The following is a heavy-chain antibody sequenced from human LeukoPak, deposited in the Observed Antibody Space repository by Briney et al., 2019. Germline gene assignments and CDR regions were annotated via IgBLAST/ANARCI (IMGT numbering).Heavy chain of an antibody. Sequence: PGGSLRLSCAASGFTVSSNYMSWVRQAPGKGLEWVSVIYSGGSTYYADSVKGRFTISRDNSKNTLYLQMNSLRAEDTAVYYCARVLGDGYNWEYFDYWGQGTLVTVSS. D-gene: IGHD5-24*01. CDR3: ARVLGDGYNWEYFDY. J-gene: IGHJ4*02. CDR1: GFTVSSNY. CDR2: IYSGGST. V-gene: IGHV3-53*01.